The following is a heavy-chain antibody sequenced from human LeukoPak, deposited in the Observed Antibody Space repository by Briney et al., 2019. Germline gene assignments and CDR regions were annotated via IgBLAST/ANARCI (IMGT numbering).Heavy chain of an antibody. CDR1: VDSVSSNSAS. V-gene: IGHV6-1*01. CDR3: ARGGGVTVAGNLGY. J-gene: IGHJ4*02. Sequence: SQTLSLTCAISVDSVSSNSASWNWIRQSPSRGLEWLGRTYYRSKWYNDYAVSVKSQITINSDTSKNQFSLQLNSVTPEDTAIYYCARGGGVTVAGNLGYWGQGTLVTVSS. CDR2: TYYRSKWYN. D-gene: IGHD6-19*01.